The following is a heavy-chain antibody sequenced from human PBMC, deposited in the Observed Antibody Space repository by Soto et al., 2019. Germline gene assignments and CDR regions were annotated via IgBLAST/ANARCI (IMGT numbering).Heavy chain of an antibody. Sequence: GGSLRLSCAASGFTFSSYGMHWVRQAPDKGLEWVAVISYDGSNKYYADSVKGRFTISRDNSKNTLYLQMNSLRAEDTAVYYCAKDESVAGFINYYYYMDVWGKGTTVTVSS. CDR2: ISYDGSNK. CDR1: GFTFSSYG. D-gene: IGHD6-19*01. J-gene: IGHJ6*03. CDR3: AKDESVAGFINYYYYMDV. V-gene: IGHV3-30*18.